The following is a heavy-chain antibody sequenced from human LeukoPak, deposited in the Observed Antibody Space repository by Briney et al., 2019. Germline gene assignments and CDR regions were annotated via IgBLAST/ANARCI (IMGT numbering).Heavy chain of an antibody. D-gene: IGHD2-15*01. J-gene: IGHJ4*02. V-gene: IGHV1-18*04. Sequence: ASVKVSCKASGYTFTGYGISWVRQAPGQGLEWMGWISAYNGNTNYAQKLQGRVTMTTDTSTSTAYMELRSLRSDDTAVYYCARDLGWDIVVVVAATLLDYWGQGTLVTVSS. CDR2: ISAYNGNT. CDR1: GYTFTGYG. CDR3: ARDLGWDIVVVVAATLLDY.